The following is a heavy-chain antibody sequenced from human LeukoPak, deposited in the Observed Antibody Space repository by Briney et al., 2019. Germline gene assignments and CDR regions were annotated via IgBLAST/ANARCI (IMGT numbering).Heavy chain of an antibody. D-gene: IGHD2-2*01. CDR2: ISGSGIYT. J-gene: IGHJ4*02. CDR1: GFTFSSYN. CDR3: ASASYCSSTSCYLDFDY. Sequence: GGSLRLSCAASGFTFSSYNMDWVRQAPGKGLEWVSSISGSGIYTYYADSVKGRFTISRDNAKKSLYLQMNSLRPEDTAVYYCASASYCSSTSCYLDFDYGGQGTLVTVSS. V-gene: IGHV3-21*01.